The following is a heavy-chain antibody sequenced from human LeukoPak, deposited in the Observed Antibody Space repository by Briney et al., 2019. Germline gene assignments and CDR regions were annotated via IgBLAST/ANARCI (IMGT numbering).Heavy chain of an antibody. CDR1: GYTFTSYY. V-gene: IGHV1-46*01. CDR3: ATWWELLVPVNAFDI. D-gene: IGHD1-26*01. J-gene: IGHJ3*02. CDR2: INPSGGST. Sequence: GASVKVSCKASGYTFTSYYMHWVRQAPGQGLEWMGIINPSGGSTSYAQKFQGRVTMTRDMSTSTVYMELSSLRSEDTAVYYCATWWELLVPVNAFDIWGQGTMVTVSS.